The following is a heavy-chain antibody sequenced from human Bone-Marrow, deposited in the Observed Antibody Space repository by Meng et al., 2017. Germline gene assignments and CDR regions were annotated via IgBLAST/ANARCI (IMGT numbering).Heavy chain of an antibody. CDR1: GDSISSYY. J-gene: IGHJ6*02. CDR3: ARLPRGITIFRYGMDV. Sequence: SETLSLTCTASGDSISSYYWSWIRQPAGKGLEWIGRIYPSGNTNYSPSLKNRLTMSVDTSKNQLSLKLSSVTAEDTAVYYCARLPRGITIFRYGMDVWGQGTTVTVSS. D-gene: IGHD3-3*01. CDR2: IYPSGNT. V-gene: IGHV4-4*07.